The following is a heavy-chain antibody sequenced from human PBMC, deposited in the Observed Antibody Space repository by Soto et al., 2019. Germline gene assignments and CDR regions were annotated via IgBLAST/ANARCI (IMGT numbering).Heavy chain of an antibody. CDR2: ISYDGIKE. J-gene: IGHJ4*02. CDR1: GFTFTSYA. D-gene: IGHD3-16*02. Sequence: QVQLVESGGSGVQPGRSLRLSCEASGFTFTSYAMHWVRQAPGKGLEWVAVISYDGIKEYYADSVKGRFTISRDNSKNTLFLQMSSLRVEDTAVYYCARDRLRLGELSLIGYFDYWGQGTLVTVSS. V-gene: IGHV3-30*15. CDR3: ARDRLRLGELSLIGYFDY.